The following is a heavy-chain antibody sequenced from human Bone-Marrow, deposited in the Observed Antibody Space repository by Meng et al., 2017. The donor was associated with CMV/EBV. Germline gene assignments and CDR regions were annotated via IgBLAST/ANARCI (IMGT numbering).Heavy chain of an antibody. D-gene: IGHD2-2*02. Sequence: GESLKISCAASGFTFSSYSMNWVRQAPGKGLEWVSVIYSGGNTYYADSVRGRFTISRDNSKNTVYLQMNSLRAEDTAVDYCARGGYSGYCCSTSCYNDYYYFGMNVWGQGTTVTVSS. CDR1: GFTFSSYS. J-gene: IGHJ6*02. CDR2: IYSGGNT. V-gene: IGHV3-53*01. CDR3: ARGGYSGYCCSTSCYNDYYYFGMNV.